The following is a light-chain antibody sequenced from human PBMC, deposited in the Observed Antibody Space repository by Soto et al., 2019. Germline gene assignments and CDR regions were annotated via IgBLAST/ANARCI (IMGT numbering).Light chain of an antibody. J-gene: IGKJ1*01. Sequence: VMTQSPATLSVSPGERATLSCRAGEGLMISLAWYQQKPGQAPRLLIYGASTRATGIPARFSGSGSGTEFTLTISSLQSEDFAVYFCQQYNIWPQTFGQGTKVDIK. CDR3: QQYNIWPQT. CDR2: GAS. CDR1: EGLMIS. V-gene: IGKV3-15*01.